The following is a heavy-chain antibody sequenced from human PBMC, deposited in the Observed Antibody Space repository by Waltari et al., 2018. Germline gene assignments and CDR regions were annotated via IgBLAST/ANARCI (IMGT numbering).Heavy chain of an antibody. D-gene: IGHD2-15*01. CDR3: AKGPGVVVGILDY. V-gene: IGHV3-30*02. CDR1: GFTFSSYG. CDR2: IRYDGSNK. J-gene: IGHJ4*02. Sequence: QVQLVESGGGVVQPGGSLRLSCAASGFTFSSYGMHWVRQAPGKGLEWVAFIRYDGSNKDYADSVTGRFTISRDNSKNTLYLQMNSLRAEDTAVYYCAKGPGVVVGILDYWGQGTLVTVSS.